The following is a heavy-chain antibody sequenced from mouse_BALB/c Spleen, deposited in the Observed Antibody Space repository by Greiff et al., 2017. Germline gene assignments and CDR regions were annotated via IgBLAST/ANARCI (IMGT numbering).Heavy chain of an antibody. Sequence: VKLVESGPGLVAPSQSLSITCTVSGFSLTSYGVHWVRQPPGKGLEWLGVIWAGGSTNYNSALMSRLSISKDNSKSQVFLKMNSLQTDDTAMYYCATSTMITREAWFAYWGQGTLVTVSA. J-gene: IGHJ3*01. D-gene: IGHD2-4*01. CDR3: ATSTMITREAWFAY. V-gene: IGHV2-9*02. CDR1: GFSLTSYG. CDR2: IWAGGST.